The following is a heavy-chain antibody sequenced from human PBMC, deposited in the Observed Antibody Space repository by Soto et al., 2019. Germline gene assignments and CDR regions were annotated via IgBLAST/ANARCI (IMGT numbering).Heavy chain of an antibody. V-gene: IGHV3-13*05. D-gene: IGHD5-12*01. CDR2: IGTAGDP. CDR3: ARGRSLGYSGYDDAFDI. CDR1: GFTFSSYD. J-gene: IGHJ3*02. Sequence: GGSLRLSCAASGFTFSSYDMHWVRQATGKGLEWVSAIGTAGDPYYPGSVKGRFTISRENAKNSLYLQMNSLRAGDTAVYYCARGRSLGYSGYDDAFDIWGQGTMVTVSS.